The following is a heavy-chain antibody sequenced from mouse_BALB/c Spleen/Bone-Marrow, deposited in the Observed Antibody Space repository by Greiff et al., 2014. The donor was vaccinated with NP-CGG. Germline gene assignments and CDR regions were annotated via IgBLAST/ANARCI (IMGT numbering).Heavy chain of an antibody. Sequence: LQQSGSELVRPGASEKLSCKASGYTFTSYWMHWGKQRPGQGLEWIGNIYPGSGSTNYDEKFKSKATLTVDTSSSTAYMQLSSLTSEDSAVYYCTRRRGNYYYFDYWGQGTTLTVSS. CDR2: IYPGSGST. D-gene: IGHD2-1*01. CDR3: TRRRGNYYYFDY. CDR1: GYTFTSYW. V-gene: IGHV1S22*01. J-gene: IGHJ2*01.